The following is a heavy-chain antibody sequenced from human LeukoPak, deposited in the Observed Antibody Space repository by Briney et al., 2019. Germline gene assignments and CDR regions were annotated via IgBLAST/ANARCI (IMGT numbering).Heavy chain of an antibody. CDR3: ARVSPAVGAFDV. CDR2: IYYSGST. Sequence: SETLSLTCTVSGASITSYYWSWIRQPPGEGLEWIGYIYYSGSTNYNPSLESRVTISGDTSKNQFSLKLSSVTAADTAIYYCARVSPAVGAFDVWGRGTMVTVSS. J-gene: IGHJ3*01. V-gene: IGHV4-59*01. CDR1: GASITSYY. D-gene: IGHD6-13*01.